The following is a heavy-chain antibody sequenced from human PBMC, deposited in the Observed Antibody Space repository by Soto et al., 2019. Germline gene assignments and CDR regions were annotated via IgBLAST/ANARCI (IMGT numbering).Heavy chain of an antibody. CDR3: VKVYGDYYNAFAF. D-gene: IGHD4-17*01. Sequence: GSLRLSCAASGFSFSSHTMSCVRQAPGKGLEWVSTIISSGGTTYYADSVRGRFTISRDNSKDTLYLQMNSLRGEDTAVYFCVKVYGDYYNAFAFWGQGTMVTVSS. V-gene: IGHV3-23*01. J-gene: IGHJ3*01. CDR1: GFSFSSHT. CDR2: IISSGGTT.